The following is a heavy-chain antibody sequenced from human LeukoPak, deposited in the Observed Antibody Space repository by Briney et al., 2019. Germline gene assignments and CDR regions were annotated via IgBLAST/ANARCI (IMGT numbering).Heavy chain of an antibody. CDR3: AKGNWGERLDWYFDL. Sequence: PGGSLRLSCAASGFTFSSYDMSWVRQAPGSGLEWVSGITGSGGSTYYADSVKGRFTISRDNSKNTLYLQMNSLRAEVTAVYYCAKGNWGERLDWYFDLWGRGTLVTVSS. CDR1: GFTFSSYD. J-gene: IGHJ2*01. V-gene: IGHV3-23*01. CDR2: ITGSGGST. D-gene: IGHD3-16*01.